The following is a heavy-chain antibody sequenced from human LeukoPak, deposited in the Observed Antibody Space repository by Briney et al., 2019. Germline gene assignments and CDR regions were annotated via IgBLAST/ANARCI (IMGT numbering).Heavy chain of an antibody. CDR3: ARDQRYCSSSSCPWEPFDY. CDR2: IKQDGGEK. CDR1: GFTFSSYW. D-gene: IGHD2-2*01. J-gene: IGHJ4*02. Sequence: GGSLRLSCAASGFTFSSYWMSWVRQAPGKGLEWVANIKQDGGEKYYVDSVKGRFTISRDNAKNSLYLQMNSLRAEDTAVYYCARDQRYCSSSSCPWEPFDYWGQGTLVTVSS. V-gene: IGHV3-7*05.